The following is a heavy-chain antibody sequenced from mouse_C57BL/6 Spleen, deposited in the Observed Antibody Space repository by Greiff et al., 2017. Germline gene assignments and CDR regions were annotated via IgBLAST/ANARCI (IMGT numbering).Heavy chain of an antibody. V-gene: IGHV3-6*01. J-gene: IGHJ1*03. CDR1: GYSITSGYY. CDR2: ISYDGSN. CDR3: ARDPYSNFYWYFDV. D-gene: IGHD2-5*01. Sequence: ESGPGLVKPSQSLSLTCSVTGYSITSGYYWNWIRQFPGNKLEWMGYISYDGSNNYNPSLKNRISITRDTSKNQFFLKLNSVTTEDTATYDCARDPYSNFYWYFDVWGTGTTVTVSS.